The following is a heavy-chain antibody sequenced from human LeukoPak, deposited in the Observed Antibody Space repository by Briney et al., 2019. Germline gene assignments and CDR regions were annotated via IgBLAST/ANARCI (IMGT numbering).Heavy chain of an antibody. CDR3: AXXXXGGXXPXY. D-gene: IGHD2-21*02. J-gene: IGHJ4*02. CDR2: ISGSGGST. V-gene: IGHV3-23*01. Sequence: XXASGFTFSSYGMRWVRQAPGKGLEWVSAISGSGGSTYYADSVKGRFTISRDNSKNTLYMQMNSLRADDTAVYYCAXXXXGGXXPXYWGQGTLXTVSS. CDR1: GFTFSSYG.